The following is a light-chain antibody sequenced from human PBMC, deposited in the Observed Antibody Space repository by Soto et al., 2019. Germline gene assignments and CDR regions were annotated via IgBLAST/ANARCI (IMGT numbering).Light chain of an antibody. Sequence: DIQMTQSPSSLSASVGDRVTISCRASQGVSNYLIWYQQRQGRAPKLLIYAASNLVSGVPSRFSGSGSGTNFTLTISSLQPEDFATYYCQHSYRTPHTFGHGTKLETK. V-gene: IGKV1-39*01. CDR1: QGVSNY. J-gene: IGKJ2*01. CDR2: AAS. CDR3: QHSYRTPHT.